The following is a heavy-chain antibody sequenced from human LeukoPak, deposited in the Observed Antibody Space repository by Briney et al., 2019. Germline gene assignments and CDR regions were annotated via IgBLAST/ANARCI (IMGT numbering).Heavy chain of an antibody. V-gene: IGHV3-21*01. J-gene: IGHJ3*02. Sequence: GGSLRLSCAASGFTLGSYAMSWVRQGPGKGLEWVSSISSSSSYIYYADSVKGRFTISRDNAKNSLYLQMNSLRAEDTAVYYCARVPYDSSGYFMDAFDIWGQGTMVTVSS. CDR3: ARVPYDSSGYFMDAFDI. CDR1: GFTLGSYA. CDR2: ISSSSSYI. D-gene: IGHD3-22*01.